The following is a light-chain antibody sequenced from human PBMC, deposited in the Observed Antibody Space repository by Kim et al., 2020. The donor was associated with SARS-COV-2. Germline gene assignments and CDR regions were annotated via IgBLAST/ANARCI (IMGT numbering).Light chain of an antibody. CDR2: YDS. CDR3: QVWDSSSDLYV. Sequence: SYELTQPPSVSVAPGKTARITCGGNNIGSKSVHWYQQKPGQAPVLVIYYDSDRPSGIPERFSGSNSGNTATLTISRVEDGDEADYYCQVWDSSSDLYVFG. CDR1: NIGSKS. V-gene: IGLV3-21*04. J-gene: IGLJ1*01.